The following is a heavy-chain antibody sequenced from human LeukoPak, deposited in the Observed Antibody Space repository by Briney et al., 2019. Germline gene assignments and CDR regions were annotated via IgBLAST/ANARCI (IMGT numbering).Heavy chain of an antibody. CDR3: ARVFDS. Sequence: SETLSLTCSVSGGSVYTSDYYWGWFRQPPGKGPEWIGDIFYTGKTNYNPSLKSRVSISIDTSKNQFSLKLTSVTAADTAVYYCARVFDSWGQGTLVTVSS. V-gene: IGHV4-39*07. CDR1: GGSVYTSDYY. CDR2: IFYTGKT. J-gene: IGHJ4*02.